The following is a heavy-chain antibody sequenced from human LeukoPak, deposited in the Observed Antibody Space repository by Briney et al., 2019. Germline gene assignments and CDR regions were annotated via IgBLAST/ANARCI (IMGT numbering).Heavy chain of an antibody. CDR2: INHGGST. V-gene: IGHV4-34*01. CDR1: GGSFSGYY. D-gene: IGHD2-2*01. Sequence: SETLSLTCAVYGGSFSGYYWSWIRQPPGKGLEWIGEINHGGSTNYNPSLKSRVTISVDTSKNQFSLKLSSVTAADTAVYYCARGPDVVVPAAERRPTLYYFDYWGQGTLVTVSS. J-gene: IGHJ4*02. CDR3: ARGPDVVVPAAERRPTLYYFDY.